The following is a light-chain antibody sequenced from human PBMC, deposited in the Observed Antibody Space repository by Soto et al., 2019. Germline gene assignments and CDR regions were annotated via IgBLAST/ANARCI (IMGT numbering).Light chain of an antibody. CDR3: SSHTTRSTYV. J-gene: IGLJ1*01. CDR1: SSDIGEYKY. Sequence: QSVLTQPASVSGSPGQSITISCTGTSSDIGEYKYVSWYQQHPGKAPKLMVYDVNSRPSGVSNRFSGSKSGNTASLIISGLQAEDEADYYCSSHTTRSTYVFGTGTKVT. V-gene: IGLV2-14*01. CDR2: DVN.